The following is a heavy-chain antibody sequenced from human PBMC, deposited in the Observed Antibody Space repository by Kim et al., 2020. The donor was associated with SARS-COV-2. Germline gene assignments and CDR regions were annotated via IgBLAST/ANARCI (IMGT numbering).Heavy chain of an antibody. CDR1: GYTFTSYG. J-gene: IGHJ6*02. Sequence: ASVKVSCKASGYTFTSYGISWVRQAPGQGLEWMGWISAYNGNTNYAQKLQGRVTMTTDTSTSTAYMELRSLRSDDTAVYYCARDYRRIAAADTYYYYGMDVRGQGTTVTVSS. CDR3: ARDYRRIAAADTYYYYGMDV. V-gene: IGHV1-18*01. D-gene: IGHD6-13*01. CDR2: ISAYNGNT.